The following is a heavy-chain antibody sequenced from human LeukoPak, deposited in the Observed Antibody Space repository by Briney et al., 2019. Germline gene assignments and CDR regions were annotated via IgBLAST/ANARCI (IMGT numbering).Heavy chain of an antibody. V-gene: IGHV3-48*03. Sequence: GGSLRLSCAASGFTFSSYEMNWVRQAPGKGLEWVKGRFTISRDNAKNSLYLQMNSLRAEDTAVYYCAGLGLTMIGGVWGKGTTVTISS. J-gene: IGHJ6*04. CDR1: GFTFSSYE. CDR3: AGLGLTMIGGV. D-gene: IGHD3-10*02.